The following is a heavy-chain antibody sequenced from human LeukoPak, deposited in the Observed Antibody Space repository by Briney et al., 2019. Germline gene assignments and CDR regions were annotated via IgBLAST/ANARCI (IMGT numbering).Heavy chain of an antibody. Sequence: SETLSLTCAVSGGSIRNSSFYWGWIRQPPGKGLEWIGSIHYSGTTYYNLSLKSRVTIFVDTSKSQLSLELSSVTAADTAVYYCVRRLRAAAGIYYVDYWGQGTLVTVSS. J-gene: IGHJ4*02. D-gene: IGHD6-13*01. CDR1: GGSIRNSSFY. V-gene: IGHV4-39*01. CDR2: IHYSGTT. CDR3: VRRLRAAAGIYYVDY.